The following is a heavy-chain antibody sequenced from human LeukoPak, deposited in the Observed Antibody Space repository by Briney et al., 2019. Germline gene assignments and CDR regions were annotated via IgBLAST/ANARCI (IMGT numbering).Heavy chain of an antibody. J-gene: IGHJ4*02. CDR2: IRSKANSYAT. CDR3: TRQVGANDY. D-gene: IGHD1-26*01. Sequence: GGSLRLSCAASGFTFSGSAMHWVRQASGKGLEWVGRIRSKANSYATAYAASVKGRFTISRDDSKNTAYLQMNSLKTEDTAVYYCTRQVGANDYWGQGTLVTVSS. V-gene: IGHV3-73*01. CDR1: GFTFSGSA.